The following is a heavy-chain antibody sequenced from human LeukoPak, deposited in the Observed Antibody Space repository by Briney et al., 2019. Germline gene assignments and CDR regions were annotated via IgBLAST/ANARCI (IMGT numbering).Heavy chain of an antibody. D-gene: IGHD2-2*01. Sequence: GGSLRLSCAASGFTFSNAWMSWVRQAPGKGLEWVGRIKSKTDGGTTDYAAHVKGRFTISRDDSKNTLYLQMNSLKTEDTAVYYCTTVPYCSSTSCSYWYFDLWGRGTLVTVSS. CDR1: GFTFSNAW. J-gene: IGHJ2*01. CDR3: TTVPYCSSTSCSYWYFDL. V-gene: IGHV3-15*01. CDR2: IKSKTDGGTT.